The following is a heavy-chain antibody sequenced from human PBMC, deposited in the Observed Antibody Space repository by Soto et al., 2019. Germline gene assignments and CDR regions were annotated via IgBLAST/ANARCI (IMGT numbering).Heavy chain of an antibody. D-gene: IGHD6-6*01. J-gene: IGHJ6*03. Sequence: SETLSLTCTVSGGSISSYYWSWIRQPPGKGLEWIGYIYYSGGTNYNPSLKSRVTISVDTSKNQFSLKLSSVTAADTAVYYCARHTGIAARLGIKYYYYYMDVWGKGTTVTVSS. CDR1: GGSISSYY. CDR2: IYYSGGT. V-gene: IGHV4-59*08. CDR3: ARHTGIAARLGIKYYYYYMDV.